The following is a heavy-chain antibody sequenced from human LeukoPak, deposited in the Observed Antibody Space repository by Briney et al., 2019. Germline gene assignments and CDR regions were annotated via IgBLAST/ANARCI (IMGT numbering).Heavy chain of an antibody. Sequence: GSLRLSCAASEFTFSDYYTSWIPQAPGKGLGWVSYISSSGSTIYYADSVKGRFTISRDNAKNSLYLQMNSLRAEDTAVYYCARDQKIRLYYYYGMDVWGQGTTVTVSS. CDR2: ISSSGSTI. J-gene: IGHJ6*02. V-gene: IGHV3-11*01. CDR1: EFTFSDYY. CDR3: ARDQKIRLYYYYGMDV.